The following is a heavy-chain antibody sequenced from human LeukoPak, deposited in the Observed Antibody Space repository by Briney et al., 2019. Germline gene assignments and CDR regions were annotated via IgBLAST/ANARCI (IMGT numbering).Heavy chain of an antibody. CDR3: SFGASGTRGVH. V-gene: IGHV3-15*07. D-gene: IGHD1-1*01. CDR1: GFTFSNAW. J-gene: IGHJ4*02. Sequence: GGSLRLSCAASGFTFSNAWMNWVRQAPGKGLEWVGRIKSKTDGGTTDYAAPVRGRFTISRDDSKSTLYLQMNSLKVEETAVYYCSFGASGTRGVHWGQGTLVTVSS. CDR2: IKSKTDGGTT.